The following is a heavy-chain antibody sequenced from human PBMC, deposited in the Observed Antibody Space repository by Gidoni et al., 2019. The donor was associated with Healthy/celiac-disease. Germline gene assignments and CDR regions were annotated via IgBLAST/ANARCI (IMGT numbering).Heavy chain of an antibody. CDR3: ANHAAAMVSVYFDY. Sequence: EVQLLESGGGLVQPWGALRLSFAASGFNFSSYGMSWVRQAPGKGREGVSGISGSGGSRYYADSVKGRYTISRDNSKNTLYLQMNSLRAEDTAVYYCANHAAAMVSVYFDYWGQGTLVTVSS. J-gene: IGHJ4*02. CDR2: ISGSGGSR. CDR1: GFNFSSYG. D-gene: IGHD5-18*01. V-gene: IGHV3-23*01.